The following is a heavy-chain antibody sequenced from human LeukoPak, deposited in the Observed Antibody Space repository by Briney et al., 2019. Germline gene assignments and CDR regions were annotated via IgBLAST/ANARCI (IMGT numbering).Heavy chain of an antibody. CDR2: IYASGST. D-gene: IGHD3/OR15-3a*01. Sequence: SETLSLTCTVSGGSINSYYWSWIRQPPGKGLEWLGYIYASGSTNYNPSLKSRVTISVDTSKNQFSLKVISVTAADTAVYYCARLNRDFWTGYTHDNWGQGTLVTVS. CDR3: ARLNRDFWTGYTHDN. CDR1: GGSINSYY. V-gene: IGHV4-4*09. J-gene: IGHJ4*02.